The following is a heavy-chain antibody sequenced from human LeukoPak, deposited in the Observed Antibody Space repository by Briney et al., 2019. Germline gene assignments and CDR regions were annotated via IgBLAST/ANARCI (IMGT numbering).Heavy chain of an antibody. CDR1: GFSFTTYW. Sequence: GGSLRLSCAASGFSFTTYWMSWVRQAPGKGLEWVSAISGSGGSTYYADSVKGRFTISRDNSKNTLYLQMNSLRAEDTAVYYCAKSTRYSGYDEDYWGQGTLVTVSS. D-gene: IGHD5-12*01. CDR2: ISGSGGST. V-gene: IGHV3-23*01. CDR3: AKSTRYSGYDEDY. J-gene: IGHJ4*02.